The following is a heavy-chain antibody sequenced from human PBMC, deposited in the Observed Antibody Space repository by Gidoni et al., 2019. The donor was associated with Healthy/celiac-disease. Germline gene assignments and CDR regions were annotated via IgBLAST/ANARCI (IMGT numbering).Heavy chain of an antibody. CDR3: TTAFNYYDYVWGSYRQKLFDY. Sequence: EVQRVESGGGLGKPGGARRLSCAASGFTFSNAWMNWVRQAPGKGLECVGRIKSKTDGGTTAYAAPVKVRFTISRDDSKNTLYLQMTSLKTEDTAVYYCTTAFNYYDYVWGSYRQKLFDYWGQGTLVTVSS. CDR1: GFTFSNAW. V-gene: IGHV3-15*07. CDR2: IKSKTDGGTT. D-gene: IGHD3-16*02. J-gene: IGHJ4*02.